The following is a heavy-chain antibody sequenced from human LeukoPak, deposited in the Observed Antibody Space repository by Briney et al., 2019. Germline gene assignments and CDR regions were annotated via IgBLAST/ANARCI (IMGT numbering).Heavy chain of an antibody. CDR2: IIPILGIA. Sequence: SVKVSCKASGGTFSSYTISWVRQAPGQGLEWMGRIIPILGIANYAQKFQGRVTITADKSTSTAYMELSSLRSEDTAVYYCAQYDFWSGYLADGAFDIWGQGTMVTVSS. CDR1: GGTFSSYT. D-gene: IGHD3-3*01. J-gene: IGHJ3*02. CDR3: AQYDFWSGYLADGAFDI. V-gene: IGHV1-69*02.